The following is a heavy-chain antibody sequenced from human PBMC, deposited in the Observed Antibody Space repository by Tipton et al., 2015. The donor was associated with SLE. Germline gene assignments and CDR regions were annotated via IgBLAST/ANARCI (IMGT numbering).Heavy chain of an antibody. J-gene: IGHJ3*02. Sequence: TLSLTCTVSGGSISSYYWSWIRQPPGKGLEWIGYIYTSGSTNYNPSLKSRVTISVDTSKNQFSLKLSSVTAADTAVYYCARIKTYYYDTSGYPGAFDIWGQGTMVTVSS. CDR2: IYTSGST. CDR1: GGSISSYY. CDR3: ARIKTYYYDTSGYPGAFDI. D-gene: IGHD3-22*01. V-gene: IGHV4-4*09.